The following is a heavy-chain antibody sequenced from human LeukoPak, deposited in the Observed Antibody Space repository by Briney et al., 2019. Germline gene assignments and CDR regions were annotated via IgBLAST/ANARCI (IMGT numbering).Heavy chain of an antibody. CDR2: IYTSRST. Sequence: SGTLSVTCTVSVGSIRSGSYYWSWTRHPAGKGLEYIWRIYTSRSTSHNTPLKSQATTPVVTSKNHVSLKLSSVTAAEPAVYYCARSPRLGRYGYGPWELPVSYFDYWGQGTLVTVSS. V-gene: IGHV4-61*02. D-gene: IGHD1-26*01. CDR1: VGSIRSGSYY. CDR3: ARSPRLGRYGYGPWELPVSYFDY. J-gene: IGHJ4*02.